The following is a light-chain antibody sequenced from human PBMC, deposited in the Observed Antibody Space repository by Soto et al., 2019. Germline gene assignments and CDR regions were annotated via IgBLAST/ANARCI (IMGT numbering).Light chain of an antibody. J-gene: IGKJ4*01. CDR3: QQRDGWPLT. CDR1: HGIGRF. V-gene: IGKV3-11*01. Sequence: EIVLTQSPSTLSLSPGERAALSCRASHGIGRFLAWYQQKPCQAPRLLIYDASNRATGIPARFSGSGSVTDFTLAIDNLEPEDFAVYYCQQRDGWPLTFGGGTKVEIK. CDR2: DAS.